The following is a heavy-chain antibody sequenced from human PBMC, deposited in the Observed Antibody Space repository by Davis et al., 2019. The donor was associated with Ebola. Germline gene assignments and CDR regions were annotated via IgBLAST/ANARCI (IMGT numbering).Heavy chain of an antibody. CDR1: GGSISSSSYY. V-gene: IGHV4-39*07. CDR3: ASRIAVAGQRTYYYYYGMDV. J-gene: IGHJ6*02. D-gene: IGHD6-19*01. CDR2: INHSGST. Sequence: MPGGSLRLSCTVSGGSISSSSYYWGWLRQPPGKGLEWIGEINHSGSTNYNPSLKSRVTISVDTSKNQFSLKLSSVTAADTAVYYCASRIAVAGQRTYYYYYGMDVWGQGTTVTVSS.